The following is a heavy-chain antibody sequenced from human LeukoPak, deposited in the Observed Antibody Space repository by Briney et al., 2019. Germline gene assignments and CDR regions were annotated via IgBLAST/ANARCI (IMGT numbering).Heavy chain of an antibody. V-gene: IGHV3-7*01. D-gene: IGHD2-15*01. CDR3: ASWLFGYCSGGSCLFDY. CDR1: GFTVSSNY. CDR2: IKQDGSEK. J-gene: IGHJ4*02. Sequence: PGGSLRLSCAASGFTVSSNYMSWVRQAPGKGLEWVANIKQDGSEKYYVDSVKGRFTISRDNAKNSLYLQMNSLRAEDTAVYYCASWLFGYCSGGSCLFDYWGQGTLVTVSS.